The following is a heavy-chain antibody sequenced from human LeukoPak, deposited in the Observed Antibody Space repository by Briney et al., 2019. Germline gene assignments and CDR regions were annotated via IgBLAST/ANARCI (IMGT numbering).Heavy chain of an antibody. D-gene: IGHD4-11*01. CDR2: INPSGGST. V-gene: IGHV1-46*01. Sequence: GASVKVSCKASGYTFTSYYMHWVRQAPGQGLEWMGIINPSGGSTSYAQKFQGRVTMTRDMSTSTVYMELSSLRSGDTAVYYCAREWRLNDYSNYGVPRGFDYWGQGTLVTVSS. J-gene: IGHJ4*02. CDR3: AREWRLNDYSNYGVPRGFDY. CDR1: GYTFTSYY.